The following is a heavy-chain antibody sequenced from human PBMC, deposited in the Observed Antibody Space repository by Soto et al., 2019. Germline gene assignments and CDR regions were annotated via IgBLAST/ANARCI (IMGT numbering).Heavy chain of an antibody. CDR1: GFTFSSYG. Sequence: VGSLRLSCAASGFTFSSYGMHWVRQAPGKGLEWVAVIWYDGSNKYYADSVKGRFTISRDNSKNTLYLQMNSLRAEDTAVYYCARDGDTNAFDIWGQGTMVTVSS. V-gene: IGHV3-33*01. J-gene: IGHJ3*02. CDR2: IWYDGSNK. D-gene: IGHD7-27*01. CDR3: ARDGDTNAFDI.